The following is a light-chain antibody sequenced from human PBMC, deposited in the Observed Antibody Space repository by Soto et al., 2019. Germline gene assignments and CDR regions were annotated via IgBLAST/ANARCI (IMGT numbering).Light chain of an antibody. CDR3: ELYKHYLRT. V-gene: IGKV1-8*01. Sequence: AIRMTQSPSSLSASAGDRVAIACRASQDVAWYQQKPGQAPKLLIYGASTLQSGVPSRFSGGGSGTDFTLTISCLQSEDIETSYCELYKHYLRTCGQGTKVDIK. CDR2: GAS. J-gene: IGKJ1*01. CDR1: QDV.